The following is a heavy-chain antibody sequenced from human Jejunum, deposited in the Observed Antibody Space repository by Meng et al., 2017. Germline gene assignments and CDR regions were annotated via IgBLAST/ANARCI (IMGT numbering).Heavy chain of an antibody. D-gene: IGHD1-14*01. J-gene: IGHJ4*02. Sequence: QVQSRQGGVRLLQPSDILSATFGVCGGSSSGFYVSWIRQPPGKGLEWIGEIHPSGSTDYNPSLKSRLTISLDTSKNQFSLSLNSATAADTGIYYCTRGTDRAKSGDYWGQGTLVTVSS. CDR3: TRGTDRAKSGDY. CDR2: IHPSGST. CDR1: GGSSSGFY. V-gene: IGHV4-34*01.